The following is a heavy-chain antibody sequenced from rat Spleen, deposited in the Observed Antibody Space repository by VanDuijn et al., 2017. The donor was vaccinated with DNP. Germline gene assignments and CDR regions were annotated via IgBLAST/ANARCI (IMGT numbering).Heavy chain of an antibody. Sequence: EVQLVESGGGLVQPGRSMKLSCVASGFTFSHYYMAWVRQAPRKGLEWVASISNGGGNTYYRDSVKGRFTISRDNAKSTLYLQMDSLRSEETATYYCARHYYGYNYLDYWGQGVMVTVSS. CDR2: ISNGGGNT. CDR3: ARHYYGYNYLDY. V-gene: IGHV5S11*01. CDR1: GFTFSHYY. D-gene: IGHD1-9*01. J-gene: IGHJ2*01.